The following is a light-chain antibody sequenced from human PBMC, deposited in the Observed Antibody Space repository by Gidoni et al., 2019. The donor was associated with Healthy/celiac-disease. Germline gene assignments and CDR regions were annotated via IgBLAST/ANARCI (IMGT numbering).Light chain of an antibody. V-gene: IGKV1-9*01. J-gene: IGKJ1*01. CDR3: QQLNSFRG. CDR1: QAISSY. CDR2: AAS. Sequence: DIQLTQSPSFLSASVGDRVTITCRASQAISSYLAWYQQKPGKDPKPLIYAASTLQSGVPSRFSGIGSGPAFPLTTSSLQPEVFATYSCQQLNSFRGFGQGTQVEIK.